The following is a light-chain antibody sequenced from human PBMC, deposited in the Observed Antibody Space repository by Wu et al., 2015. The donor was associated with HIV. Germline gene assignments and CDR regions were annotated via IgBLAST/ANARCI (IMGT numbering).Light chain of an antibody. CDR2: AAS. CDR1: QSITNY. Sequence: DIQMTQSPSSLSASVGDRVTITCRASQSITNYLNWYQQKPGKAPKLLVYAASSLHSGVPSRFSGSGSGTDFTLTISSLQPEDFATYYCQQSFHTPLTFGGGTKVEIK. CDR3: QQSFHTPLT. J-gene: IGKJ4*01. V-gene: IGKV1-39*01.